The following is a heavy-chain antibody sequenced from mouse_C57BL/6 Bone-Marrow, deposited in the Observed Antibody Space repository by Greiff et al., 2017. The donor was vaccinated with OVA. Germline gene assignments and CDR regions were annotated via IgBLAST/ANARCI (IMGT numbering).Heavy chain of an antibody. D-gene: IGHD2-10*02. CDR1: GYTFTDYY. J-gene: IGHJ3*01. CDR2: IFPGSGST. Sequence: VQLVESGPELVQPGASVKISCKASGYTFTDYYINWVKQRPGQGLEWIGWIFPGSGSTYYNETFKGKATLTVDTSSSTAYMLHSSLTSEDSAVYFCARLGYGNGGAWFAYWGQGTLVTVSA. CDR3: ARLGYGNGGAWFAY. V-gene: IGHV1-75*01.